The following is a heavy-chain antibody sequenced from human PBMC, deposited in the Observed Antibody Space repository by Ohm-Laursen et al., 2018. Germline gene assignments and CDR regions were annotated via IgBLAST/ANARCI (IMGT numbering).Heavy chain of an antibody. J-gene: IGHJ5*02. CDR2: IYYSGST. CDR1: GGSISGYY. CDR3: AREGVYYDSSGYRANWFDP. Sequence: TLSLTCTVSGGSISGYYWTWIRQPPGKGLEWIGYIYYSGSTKYNPSLKSQVTISLDTSKNQFSLKLSSVTAADTAVYYCAREGVYYDSSGYRANWFDPWGQGTLVTVSS. V-gene: IGHV4-59*01. D-gene: IGHD3-22*01.